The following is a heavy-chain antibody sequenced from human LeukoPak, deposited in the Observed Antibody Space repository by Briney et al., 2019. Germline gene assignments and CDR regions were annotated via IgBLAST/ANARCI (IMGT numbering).Heavy chain of an antibody. CDR2: ISGSGDST. D-gene: IGHD3-10*01. CDR3: AKAFPAYYRGLDFDY. V-gene: IGHV3-23*01. CDR1: GFTFSNYA. J-gene: IGHJ4*02. Sequence: PGGSLRLSCAASGFTFSNYAMRWVRQAPGKGLEWVSGISGSGDSTYYADSVKGRFTISRDNSKNTLYLQMNSLRAEDTAVYYCAKAFPAYYRGLDFDYWGQGTLVTVSS.